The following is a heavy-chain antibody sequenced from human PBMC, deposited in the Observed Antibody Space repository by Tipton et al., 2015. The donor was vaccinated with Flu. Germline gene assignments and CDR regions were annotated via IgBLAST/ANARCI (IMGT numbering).Heavy chain of an antibody. CDR1: QYPITGAYY. CDR2: IFHTGST. D-gene: IGHD3-10*01. CDR3: ARGGFKGYGYGLFDQ. J-gene: IGHJ4*02. V-gene: IGHV4-38-2*02. Sequence: TLSLTCVTQYPITGAYYWGWVRQTPGKGLEWIGTIFHTGSTYSNTSLRGRLTMSVDTSKNEFSLRLTSLTAADSAVYYCARGGFKGYGYGLFDQWAQGTLVSVSS.